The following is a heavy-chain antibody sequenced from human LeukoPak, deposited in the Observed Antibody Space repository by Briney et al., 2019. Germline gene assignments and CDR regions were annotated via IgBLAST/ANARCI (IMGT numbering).Heavy chain of an antibody. CDR2: ISYDGSNE. CDR3: ARGLFRYFDWLQPFDY. J-gene: IGHJ4*02. V-gene: IGHV3-30-3*01. D-gene: IGHD3-9*01. Sequence: PGRSLRLSCAASGFSFRSYTMHWVRQAPGKGLEWVAVISYDGSNEYYADSVKGRFTISRDNSKNTLYLQMNSLRAEDTAVYYCARGLFRYFDWLQPFDYWGQGTLGTVSS. CDR1: GFSFRSYT.